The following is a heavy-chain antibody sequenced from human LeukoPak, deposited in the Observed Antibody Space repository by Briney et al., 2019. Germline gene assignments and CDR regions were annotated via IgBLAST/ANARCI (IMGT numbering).Heavy chain of an antibody. Sequence: GGSLRLSCAASGLTFSTSTMNWVRQAPGKGLEWVSSIGSTSRDKYFVGSVRGRFTISRDNAKNSLYLEMNSLRADDTAVYYCVRGDYRDYWGQGTLVTVSS. D-gene: IGHD5-12*01. J-gene: IGHJ4*02. CDR3: VRGDYRDY. V-gene: IGHV3-21*01. CDR1: GLTFSTST. CDR2: IGSTSRDK.